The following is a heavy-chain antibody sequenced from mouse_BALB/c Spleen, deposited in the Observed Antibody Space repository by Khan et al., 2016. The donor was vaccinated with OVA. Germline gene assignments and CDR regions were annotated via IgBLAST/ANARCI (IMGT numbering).Heavy chain of an antibody. V-gene: IGHV1S135*01. J-gene: IGHJ3*01. D-gene: IGHD2-2*01. CDR3: TRDGYVAWFTY. CDR2: IDPFSCGT. Sequence: EVQLQQSGPELMKPGASVKISCKASGYSFTSYYIHWVMQSHGKSLEWLGYIDPFSCGTTYNQNFKGKATFTVDNSSSTAYIHLSNLTSVDYAVYDCTRDGYVAWFTYWGQGTLVTVSA. CDR1: GYSFTSYY.